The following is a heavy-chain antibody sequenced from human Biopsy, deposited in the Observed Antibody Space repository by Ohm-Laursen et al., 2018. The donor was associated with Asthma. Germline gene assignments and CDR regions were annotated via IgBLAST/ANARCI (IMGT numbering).Heavy chain of an antibody. Sequence: SVKASCKSLGGTFNTYVIGWVRQPPGQGLEWMGGINSVFGTTTSPQKFQDRVTITADDSTSTVYMELSSLRSEDTAVYYCARKAGSCISRTCYSLDFWGQGTLVTVSS. CDR3: ARKAGSCISRTCYSLDF. V-gene: IGHV1-69*13. J-gene: IGHJ4*02. CDR2: INSVFGTT. D-gene: IGHD2-2*01. CDR1: GGTFNTYV.